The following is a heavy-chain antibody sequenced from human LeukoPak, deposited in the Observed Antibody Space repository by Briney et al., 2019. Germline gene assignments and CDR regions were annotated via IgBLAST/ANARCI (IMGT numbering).Heavy chain of an antibody. CDR3: VSFYETY. V-gene: IGHV3-74*01. Sequence: PGGSLRLSCAASGNYWMHWVRQAPGRGLVWVSNINSDGGWTSYADSVKGRFTISKDNAKNTVYLQTNNLRAEDTAVYYCVSFYETYWGRGTLVTVSS. CDR2: INSDGGWT. CDR1: GNYW. D-gene: IGHD2-2*01. J-gene: IGHJ4*02.